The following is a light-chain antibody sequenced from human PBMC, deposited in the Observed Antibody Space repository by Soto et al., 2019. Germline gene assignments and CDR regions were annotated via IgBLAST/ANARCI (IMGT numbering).Light chain of an antibody. J-gene: IGKJ1*01. V-gene: IGKV4-1*01. CDR2: WAS. Sequence: DIVMTQSPDSLAVSLGERATINGKSSQSVLYSSNNKNYLAWYQQKPVQPPKLLIYWASTRESGVPDRLSGSGSGTDFTLTISSLQAEDVVVYYCQQYYSTPRAFGQGTKVEIK. CDR3: QQYYSTPRA. CDR1: QSVLYSSNNKNY.